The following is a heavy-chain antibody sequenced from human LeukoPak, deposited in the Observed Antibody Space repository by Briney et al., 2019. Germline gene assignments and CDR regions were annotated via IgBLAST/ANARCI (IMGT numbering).Heavy chain of an antibody. V-gene: IGHV3-15*01. CDR3: TKGVLLWFGEYPFDP. D-gene: IGHD3-10*01. Sequence: GGSLRLSCAASGFTFSNAWMSWVRQAPGKGLEWVGRIKSKTDGGTTDYAAPGKGKFTISRDDSKNTLYLQMNSLKTEDTAVYYCTKGVLLWFGEYPFDPWGQGTLVTVSS. CDR2: IKSKTDGGTT. J-gene: IGHJ5*02. CDR1: GFTFSNAW.